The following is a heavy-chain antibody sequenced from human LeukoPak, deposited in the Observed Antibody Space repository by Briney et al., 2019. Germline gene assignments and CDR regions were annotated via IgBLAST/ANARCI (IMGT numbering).Heavy chain of an antibody. CDR2: TYYRSKWYN. D-gene: IGHD6-6*01. Sequence: SQTLSLTCAISGDSVSSNSAAWNWIRQSPSRGLEWLGRTYYRSKWYNDYAVSVKSRITINPDTSKNQFSLKLSSVTAADTAVYLCARGSVYSSSSVFPPFDYWGQGTLVTVSS. V-gene: IGHV6-1*01. CDR3: ARGSVYSSSSVFPPFDY. CDR1: GDSVSSNSAA. J-gene: IGHJ4*02.